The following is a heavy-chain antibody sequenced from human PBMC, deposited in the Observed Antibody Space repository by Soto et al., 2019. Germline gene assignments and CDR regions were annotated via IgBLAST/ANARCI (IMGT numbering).Heavy chain of an antibody. CDR3: ARGRWLQGDYYYYGMDV. CDR2: IIPIFGTA. Sequence: GASVKVSCKASGGTFSSYAISWVRQAPGQGLEWMGGIIPIFGTANYAQKFQGRVTITADESTSTAYMELSSLRSEDTAVYYCARGRWLQGDYYYYGMDVWGQGTTVTVSS. V-gene: IGHV1-69*13. CDR1: GGTFSSYA. D-gene: IGHD5-12*01. J-gene: IGHJ6*02.